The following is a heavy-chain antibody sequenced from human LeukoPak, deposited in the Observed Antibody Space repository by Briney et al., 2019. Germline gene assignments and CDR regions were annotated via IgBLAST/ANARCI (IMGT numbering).Heavy chain of an antibody. V-gene: IGHV1-69*01. J-gene: IGHJ6*01. D-gene: IGHD3-9*01. Sequence: GASVKVSCKASGGTFSSYAISWVRQAPGQGLEWMGGIIPIFGTANYAQKFQGRVTITADESTSTAYMELSSLRSEDTAVYYCARETRRRYFESYYGMDVWGQGTTVTVSS. CDR2: IIPIFGTA. CDR1: GGTFSSYA. CDR3: ARETRRRYFESYYGMDV.